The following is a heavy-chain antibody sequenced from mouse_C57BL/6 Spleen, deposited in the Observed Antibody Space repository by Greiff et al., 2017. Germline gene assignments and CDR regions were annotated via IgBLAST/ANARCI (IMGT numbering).Heavy chain of an antibody. CDR2: IYPRSGNT. J-gene: IGHJ2*01. Sequence: VKLVESGAELARPGASVKLSCKASGYTFTSYGISWVKQRTGQGLEWIGEIYPRSGNTYYNEKFKGKATLTADKSSSTAYMELRSLTSEDSAVYLCARVGDGSPYYFDYWGQGTTLTVSS. D-gene: IGHD2-3*01. V-gene: IGHV1-81*01. CDR3: ARVGDGSPYYFDY. CDR1: GYTFTSYG.